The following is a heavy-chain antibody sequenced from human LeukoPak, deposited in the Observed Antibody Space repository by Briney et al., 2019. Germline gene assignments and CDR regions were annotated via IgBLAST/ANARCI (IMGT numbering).Heavy chain of an antibody. CDR3: ARACSSTSCYMGAEDFDY. J-gene: IGHJ4*02. CDR1: GYTFTGYY. Sequence: ASVKVSCKASGYTFTGYYMHWVRQAPGQGLEWMGWINPNSGGTNYAQKFQGRVTMTRDTSISTAYMELSRLRSDDTAVYYCARACSSTSCYMGAEDFDYWGQGTLVTVSS. D-gene: IGHD2-2*02. V-gene: IGHV1-2*02. CDR2: INPNSGGT.